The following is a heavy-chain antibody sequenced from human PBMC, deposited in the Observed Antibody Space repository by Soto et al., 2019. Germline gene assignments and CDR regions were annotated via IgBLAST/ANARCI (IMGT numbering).Heavy chain of an antibody. CDR1: GGTFSSYA. CDR3: AGADYYDRSRTIDY. J-gene: IGHJ4*02. Sequence: QVQLVQSGAEVKKPGSSVKVSCKASGGTFSSYAISWVRHAPGQGLEWMGGIIPIFGTANYARKFQGRVTITADECTSTAYMELSSLRSEDTAVYYFAGADYYDRSRTIDYWGQGTLVTVSS. D-gene: IGHD3-22*01. V-gene: IGHV1-69*01. CDR2: IIPIFGTA.